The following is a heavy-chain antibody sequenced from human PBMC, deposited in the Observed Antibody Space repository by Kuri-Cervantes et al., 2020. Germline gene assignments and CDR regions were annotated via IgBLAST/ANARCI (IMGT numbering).Heavy chain of an antibody. J-gene: IGHJ5*02. CDR3: AKLVLNWFDP. CDR1: GFTFSSYA. CDR2: ISYDGSNK. Sequence: GESLKISCAASGFTFSSYAMHWVRQAPGKGLEWVAVISYDGSNKYYADSVKGRFTISRDNSKNTLYLQMNSLRAEDTAVYYCAKLVLNWFDPWGQGTLVTVSS. V-gene: IGHV3-30-3*01.